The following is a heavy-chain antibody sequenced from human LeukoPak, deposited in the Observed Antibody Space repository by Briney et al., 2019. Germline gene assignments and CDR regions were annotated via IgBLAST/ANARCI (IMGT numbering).Heavy chain of an antibody. D-gene: IGHD6-19*01. CDR1: GGSTTQTNY. CDR3: ARGRIAVAGTVFDY. CDR2: VNLQGGT. Sequence: PSGTLSLTCDVSGGSTTQTNYWTWVRQPPGKGLEWIGEVNLQGGTNYNPSLLRRVAISVDTSANHVSLQMTSVTAADTAVYYCARGRIAVAGTVFDYWGQGTLVTVSS. J-gene: IGHJ4*02. V-gene: IGHV4-4*02.